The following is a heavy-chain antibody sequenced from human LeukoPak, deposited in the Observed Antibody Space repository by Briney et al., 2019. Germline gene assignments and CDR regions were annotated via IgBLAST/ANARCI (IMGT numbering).Heavy chain of an antibody. CDR3: ARIGGSGSNYNAFDY. J-gene: IGHJ4*02. CDR1: GFTFSSFW. D-gene: IGHD3-10*01. V-gene: IGHV3-7*01. Sequence: GGSLRLSCAASGFTFSSFWMNWVRQAPGEGLEWVANIKQDGSGKYYVDSVKGRFTISRDNAKNSLYLQMNSVRAEDTAVYYCARIGGSGSNYNAFDYWGQGTLVTVSS. CDR2: IKQDGSGK.